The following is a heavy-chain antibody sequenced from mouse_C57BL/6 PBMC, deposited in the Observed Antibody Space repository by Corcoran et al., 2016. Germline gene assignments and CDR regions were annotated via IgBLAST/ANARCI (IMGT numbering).Heavy chain of an antibody. V-gene: IGHV8-12*01. CDR3: AHAGYGSSFYAMDY. J-gene: IGHJ4*01. D-gene: IGHD1-1*01. CDR1: GFSLSTSGMG. CDR2: IYWDDDK. Sequence: QVTLKESGPGILQSSQTLSLTCSFSGFSLSTSGMGVSWIRQPSGKGLEWLAHIYWDDDKRYNPSLKSRLTISKDTSRNQVFLKITSVDTADTATYYCAHAGYGSSFYAMDYWGQGTSVTVSS.